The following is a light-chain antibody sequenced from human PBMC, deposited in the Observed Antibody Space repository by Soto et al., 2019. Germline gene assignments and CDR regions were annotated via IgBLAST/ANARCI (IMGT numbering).Light chain of an antibody. V-gene: IGLV2-14*01. CDR2: EVS. Sequence: QSALTQPASVSGSPGQSITVSCTGTSSDVGGYGYVSWYQQHPDKAPKLLIYEVSNRPSGVSNRFSGSKSGNTASLTISGLQAEDEADYYCSLYTSSSTYVFGTGTKLTVL. CDR1: SSDVGGYGY. CDR3: SLYTSSSTYV. J-gene: IGLJ1*01.